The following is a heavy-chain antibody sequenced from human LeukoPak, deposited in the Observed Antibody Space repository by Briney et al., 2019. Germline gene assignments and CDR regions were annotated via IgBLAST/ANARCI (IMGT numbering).Heavy chain of an antibody. CDR1: GFTFSSYW. Sequence: SGGSLRLSCAASGFTFSSYWMHWVRQAPGQGLVWVSRINSDGSSTSHADSVKGRFTISRDNAKNTLYLQMNSLRAEDTAVYYCAELGITMIGGVWGKGTTVTISS. D-gene: IGHD3-10*02. CDR2: INSDGSST. V-gene: IGHV3-74*01. J-gene: IGHJ6*04. CDR3: AELGITMIGGV.